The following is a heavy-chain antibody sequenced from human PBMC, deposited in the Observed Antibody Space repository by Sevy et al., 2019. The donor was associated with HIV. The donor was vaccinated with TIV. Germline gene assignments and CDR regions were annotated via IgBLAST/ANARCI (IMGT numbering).Heavy chain of an antibody. D-gene: IGHD2-21*02. V-gene: IGHV3-33*01. Sequence: GGSLRLSCAASGFTFSSYGMHWVRQAPGKGLEWVAVIWYDGSNKYYADSVKGRFTISRDNSKNTLYLQMNSLRAEDTAVYYCARDPKIILVVTAPPDYWGQGTLVTVSS. CDR1: GFTFSSYG. CDR3: ARDPKIILVVTAPPDY. J-gene: IGHJ4*02. CDR2: IWYDGSNK.